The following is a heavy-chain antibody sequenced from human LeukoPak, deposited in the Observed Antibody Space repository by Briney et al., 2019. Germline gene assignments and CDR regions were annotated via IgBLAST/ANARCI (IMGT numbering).Heavy chain of an antibody. CDR3: ARGPLGGGSEEDNYMDV. CDR1: GGSISSYY. J-gene: IGHJ6*03. D-gene: IGHD2-15*01. Sequence: PSETLSLTCTVSGGSISSYYWSWIRQPPGKGLEWIGYIYYSGSTNYNPSLKSRVTISADTSKNQFSLKLSSVTAADTAVYYCARGPLGGGSEEDNYMDVWGKGTTVTVSS. V-gene: IGHV4-59*01. CDR2: IYYSGST.